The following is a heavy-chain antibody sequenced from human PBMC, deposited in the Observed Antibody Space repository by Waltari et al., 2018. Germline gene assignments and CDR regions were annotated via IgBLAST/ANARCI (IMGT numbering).Heavy chain of an antibody. V-gene: IGHV3-23*04. Sequence: EVQLVESGGGLVQPGGSLRLSCSGFGFSDYTMAWVRQAPGKGLEWVSGISNSGDMKSYADSVKGRFTISRDTSKNTLFLQMNGLRAEDTAIYYCASAPRPMVSAPFDYWGQGTVITVSS. CDR2: ISNSGDMK. CDR3: ASAPRPMVSAPFDY. CDR1: GFSDYT. J-gene: IGHJ4*02. D-gene: IGHD2-15*01.